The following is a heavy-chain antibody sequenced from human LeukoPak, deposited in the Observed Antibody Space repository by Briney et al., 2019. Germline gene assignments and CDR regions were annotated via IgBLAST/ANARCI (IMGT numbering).Heavy chain of an antibody. CDR2: FDPEDGET. V-gene: IGHV1-24*01. CDR1: GYTLTELS. D-gene: IGHD3-22*01. CDR3: ATVFRGYYYDSRGYYT. J-gene: IGHJ5*02. Sequence: ASVNVSFKVSGYTLTELSMHWVRQAPGKGLEWMGGFDPEDGETIYAQKFQGRVTMTEDTSTDTAYMELSSLRSEDTAVYYCATVFRGYYYDSRGYYTWGQGTLVTVSS.